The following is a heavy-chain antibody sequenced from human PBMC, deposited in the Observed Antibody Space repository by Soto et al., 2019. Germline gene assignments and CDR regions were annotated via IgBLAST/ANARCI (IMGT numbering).Heavy chain of an antibody. CDR1: GGTFSSYS. V-gene: IGHV1-69*13. J-gene: IGHJ6*02. Sequence: SVNVSCKSSGGTFSSYSISWVRQAPGQGLEWMGGIIPIFGTANYAQKFQGRVTITADESTSTAYMELSSLRSEDTAVYYCGKGGYYYGMDVWGQGTTVTVSS. D-gene: IGHD3-16*01. CDR2: IIPIFGTA. CDR3: GKGGYYYGMDV.